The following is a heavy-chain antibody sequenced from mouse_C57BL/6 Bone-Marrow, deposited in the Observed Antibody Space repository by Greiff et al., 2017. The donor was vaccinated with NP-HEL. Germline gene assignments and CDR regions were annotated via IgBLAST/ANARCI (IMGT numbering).Heavy chain of an antibody. Sequence: QVQLKESGPGLVQPSQSLSITCTVSGFSLTSYGVHWVRQSPGKGLEWLGVIWSGGSTDYNAAFISRLSISKDNSKSQVFFKMNSLQADDTAIYYCASVNYYGSNAMDYWGQGTSVTVSS. CDR1: GFSLTSYG. CDR2: IWSGGST. V-gene: IGHV2-2*01. CDR3: ASVNYYGSNAMDY. D-gene: IGHD1-1*01. J-gene: IGHJ4*01.